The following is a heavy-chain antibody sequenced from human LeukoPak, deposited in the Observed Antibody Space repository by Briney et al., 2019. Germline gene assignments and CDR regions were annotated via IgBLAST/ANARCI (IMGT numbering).Heavy chain of an antibody. CDR2: IIAIFGTA. Sequence: SVTVSCKASGGTFSSYAISWVRQAPGHGREWMGGIIAIFGTANYAQKFQGRVTITADKSTSTAYMELSSLRSEDTAVYYCARGDCSGGSCYVGGGNWFDPWGQGTLVTVSS. J-gene: IGHJ5*02. D-gene: IGHD2-15*01. V-gene: IGHV1-69*06. CDR1: GGTFSSYA. CDR3: ARGDCSGGSCYVGGGNWFDP.